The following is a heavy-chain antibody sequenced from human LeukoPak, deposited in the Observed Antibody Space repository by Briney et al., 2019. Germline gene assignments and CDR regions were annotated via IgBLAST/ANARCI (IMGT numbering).Heavy chain of an antibody. V-gene: IGHV3-23*01. CDR2: ISGSGGST. Sequence: GGSLRLSCAASGFTFSSYAMSWVRQAPGKGLEWVSAISGSGGSTYYADSVKGRFTTSRDNSKNTLYLQMNSLRAEDTAVYYCAKSALKGIAAAGTWYFDYWAREPWSPSPQ. CDR3: AKSALKGIAAAGTWYFDY. CDR1: GFTFSSYA. D-gene: IGHD6-13*01. J-gene: IGHJ4*02.